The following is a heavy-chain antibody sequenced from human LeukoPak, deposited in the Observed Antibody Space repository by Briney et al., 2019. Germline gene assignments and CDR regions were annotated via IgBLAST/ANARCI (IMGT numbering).Heavy chain of an antibody. V-gene: IGHV4-61*02. CDR2: MYSSGIT. J-gene: IGHJ5*02. Sequence: SQTLSLTCTVSGGSISSGTYHWSWIRQYPGKGLEWIGRMYSSGITTYNPSLKSRVTMSVDTSKNQFSLKLSSVTAADTAVYYCARDLTTGRPGWFDPWGQGTLVTVSS. CDR1: GGSISSGTYH. D-gene: IGHD6-6*01. CDR3: ARDLTTGRPGWFDP.